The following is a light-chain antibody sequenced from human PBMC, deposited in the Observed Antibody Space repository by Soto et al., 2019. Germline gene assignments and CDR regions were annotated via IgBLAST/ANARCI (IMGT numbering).Light chain of an antibody. V-gene: IGKV3-11*01. CDR2: DAS. J-gene: IGKJ4*01. Sequence: EIVLTQSPATLSLSPGERATLSCRASQSVRSYLAWYQQKPGQAPRLLIYDASNRATGIPARFSGSGSRTDFTLTISSLEPEDFAVYYCQQRSNWLTYGGGTKVEIK. CDR1: QSVRSY. CDR3: QQRSNWLT.